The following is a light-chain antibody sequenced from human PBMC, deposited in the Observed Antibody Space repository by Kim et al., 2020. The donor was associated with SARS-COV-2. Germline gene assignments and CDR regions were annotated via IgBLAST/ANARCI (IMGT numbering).Light chain of an antibody. CDR2: AAS. CDR1: QGIDNY. Sequence: DIQMTQSPSSLSASIGDRVTITCRASQGIDNYLAWFQQKPGKGPRYLIYAASSLHSGVPSKFSGSGSGTDFTLTINSLQPEDFGTYYCQQYKSFPVTFGGGTKVDIK. J-gene: IGKJ4*01. CDR3: QQYKSFPVT. V-gene: IGKV1-16*02.